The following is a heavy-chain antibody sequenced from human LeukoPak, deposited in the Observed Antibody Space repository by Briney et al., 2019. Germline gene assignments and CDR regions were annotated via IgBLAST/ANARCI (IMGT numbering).Heavy chain of an antibody. V-gene: IGHV3-23*01. D-gene: IGHD3-22*01. CDR1: GFTLNTYG. Sequence: PGGSLRLSCAASGFTLNTYGMSWVRQAPGKGLEWVSSINGNGGSTFYADSVRGRFTISGDNSQNTLYLEMNSLRAEDPAVYYCAKDPHXTSGYYLDYWGQGTRVTVSS. CDR3: AKDPHXTSGYYLDY. J-gene: IGHJ4*02. CDR2: INGNGGST.